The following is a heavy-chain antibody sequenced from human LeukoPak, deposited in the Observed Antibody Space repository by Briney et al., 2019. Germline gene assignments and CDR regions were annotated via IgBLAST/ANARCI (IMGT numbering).Heavy chain of an antibody. CDR2: INPSGGST. J-gene: IGHJ6*02. Sequence: ASVKVSCKESGYTFTSYYMHWVRQAPGQGLEWMGIINPSGGSTSYAQKLQGRVTMTRDTSTSTVYMELSSLRSEDTAVYYCARDPSGDFWSGYYIPYYYYYGMDVWGQGTTVTVSS. D-gene: IGHD3-3*01. V-gene: IGHV1-46*01. CDR3: ARDPSGDFWSGYYIPYYYYYGMDV. CDR1: GYTFTSYY.